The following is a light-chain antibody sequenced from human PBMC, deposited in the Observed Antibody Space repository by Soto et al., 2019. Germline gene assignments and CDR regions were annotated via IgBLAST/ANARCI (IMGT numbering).Light chain of an antibody. J-gene: IGKJ1*01. CDR2: GAS. CDR1: QSVTSSY. CDR3: QQYGSSSGT. V-gene: IGKV3-20*01. Sequence: EIVLTQSPGTLSLSPGERATLSCRASQSVTSSYLAWYQQKPGQAPRLLISGASIRATGIPDRFSGSGSGTDFTLTISRLEPEDFAVYYCQQYGSSSGTFGQGTKVEIK.